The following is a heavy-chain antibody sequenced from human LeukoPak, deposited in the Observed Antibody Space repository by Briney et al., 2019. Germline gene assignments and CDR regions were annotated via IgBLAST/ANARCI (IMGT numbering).Heavy chain of an antibody. V-gene: IGHV4-34*01. D-gene: IGHD3-22*01. CDR3: ARALLRGYYDSSGYLY. Sequence: SETLSLTCAVYGGSFSGYSWSWIRQPPGKGLEWIGEINHSGSTNYNPSLKGRVTISVDMSKNQFSLKLSSVTAADTAVYYCARALLRGYYDSSGYLYWGQGTLVTVSS. CDR1: GGSFSGYS. CDR2: INHSGST. J-gene: IGHJ4*02.